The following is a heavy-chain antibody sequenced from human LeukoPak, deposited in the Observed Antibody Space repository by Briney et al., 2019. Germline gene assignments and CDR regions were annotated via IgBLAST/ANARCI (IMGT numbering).Heavy chain of an antibody. Sequence: GGSLRLSCAASGFTFSSYDMRWVRQATGKGLEWVSAIGTAGDTYYPGSVKGRFTISRENAKNSLYLQMNSLRAGDTAVYYCARENGSGEFDYWGQGTLVTVSS. D-gene: IGHD6-19*01. J-gene: IGHJ4*02. CDR2: IGTAGDT. CDR1: GFTFSSYD. CDR3: ARENGSGEFDY. V-gene: IGHV3-13*01.